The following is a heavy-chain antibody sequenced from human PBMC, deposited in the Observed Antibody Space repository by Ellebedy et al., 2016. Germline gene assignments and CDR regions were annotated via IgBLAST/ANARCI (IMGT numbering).Heavy chain of an antibody. V-gene: IGHV1-24*01. CDR3: ARGLFPTYGSGSYAADY. D-gene: IGHD3-10*01. CDR1: GYTLTDLS. Sequence: ASVKVSCKVSGYTLTDLSMHWVRQAPGKGLEWMGGFDPEDGETIYAQKFQGRVTMTEDTSTDTAYMELSSLRSEDTAVYYCARGLFPTYGSGSYAADYWGQGTLVTVSS. CDR2: FDPEDGET. J-gene: IGHJ4*02.